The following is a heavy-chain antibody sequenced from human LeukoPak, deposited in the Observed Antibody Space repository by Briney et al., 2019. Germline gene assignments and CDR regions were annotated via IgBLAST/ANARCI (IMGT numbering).Heavy chain of an antibody. V-gene: IGHV3-21*01. D-gene: IGHD6-13*01. CDR1: DFTFSSYS. J-gene: IGHJ4*02. CDR3: AGSLAAAGLKIPYFDY. Sequence: PGGSLRLSCAASDFTFSSYSMNWVRQAPGKGLEWVSSISSSSSYIYYADSVKGRFTISRDNAKNSLYLQMNSLRAEDTAVYYCAGSLAAAGLKIPYFDYWGQGTLVTVSS. CDR2: ISSSSSYI.